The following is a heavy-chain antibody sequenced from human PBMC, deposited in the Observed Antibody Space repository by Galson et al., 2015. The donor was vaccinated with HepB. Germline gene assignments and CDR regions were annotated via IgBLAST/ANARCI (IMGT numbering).Heavy chain of an antibody. J-gene: IGHJ3*02. CDR3: ARDGWELHLLGAFDI. CDR1: GFTFSSYA. CDR2: ISYDGSNK. Sequence: SLRLSCAASGFTFSSYAMHWVRQAPGKGLEWVAVISYDGSNKYYADSVKGRFTISRDNSKNTLYLQMNSLRAEDTAVYYCARDGWELHLLGAFDIWGQGTMVTVSS. D-gene: IGHD1-26*01. V-gene: IGHV3-30-3*01.